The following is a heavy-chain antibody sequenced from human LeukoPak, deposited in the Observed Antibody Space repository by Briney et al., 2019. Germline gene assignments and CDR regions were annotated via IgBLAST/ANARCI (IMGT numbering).Heavy chain of an antibody. CDR2: IRYDGSNK. D-gene: IGHD3-10*01. J-gene: IGHJ4*02. Sequence: PGGSLRLSCAASGFNFSSYGMHWVRQAPGKGLEWVAFIRYDGSNKYYADSVKGRFTISRDNSKNTLYLQMNSLRAEDTAVYYCAKDWRRGSGFDYWGQGTLVTVSS. V-gene: IGHV3-30*02. CDR3: AKDWRRGSGFDY. CDR1: GFNFSSYG.